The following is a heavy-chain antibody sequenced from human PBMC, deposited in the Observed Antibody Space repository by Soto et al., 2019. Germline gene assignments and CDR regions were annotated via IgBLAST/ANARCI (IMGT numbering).Heavy chain of an antibody. V-gene: IGHV3-53*01. D-gene: IGHD6-19*01. CDR1: GFIVSTTY. Sequence: EVQLVESGGGLIQPGGSLRLSCAASGFIVSTTYMSWVRQAPGKGLEWVSLIYSGGSTYYADSVKGRFTISRDNSKNTLFLQMNSLRAEDTAVYYCAKLAVARWLGNFDYWGQGTLVTVSS. CDR3: AKLAVARWLGNFDY. J-gene: IGHJ4*02. CDR2: IYSGGST.